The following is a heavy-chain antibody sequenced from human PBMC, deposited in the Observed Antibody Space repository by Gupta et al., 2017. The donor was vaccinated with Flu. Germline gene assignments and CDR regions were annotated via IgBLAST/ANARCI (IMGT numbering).Heavy chain of an antibody. CDR3: AKYGDTTSSGRFDN. Sequence: LEWVANINRDGSEKNYVDSVKGRFTISRDNAKDSLYLQMNSLRDEDTAIYYCAKYGDTTSSGRFDNWGQGTLVTVSS. J-gene: IGHJ4*02. V-gene: IGHV3-7*01. CDR2: INRDGSEK. D-gene: IGHD5-18*01.